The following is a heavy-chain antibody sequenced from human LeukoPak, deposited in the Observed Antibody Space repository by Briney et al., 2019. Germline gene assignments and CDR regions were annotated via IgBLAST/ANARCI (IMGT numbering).Heavy chain of an antibody. CDR1: GYTFTGYY. J-gene: IGHJ3*02. V-gene: IGHV1-2*02. Sequence: VASVKVSCKASGYTFTGYYMHWVRQAPGQGLEWMGWINPNSGGTNYAQKFQGRVTMTRDTSISTAYMELSSLRSDDTTVYYCARRRVYDILTSYAFDIWGQGTMVTVSS. D-gene: IGHD3-9*01. CDR3: ARRRVYDILTSYAFDI. CDR2: INPNSGGT.